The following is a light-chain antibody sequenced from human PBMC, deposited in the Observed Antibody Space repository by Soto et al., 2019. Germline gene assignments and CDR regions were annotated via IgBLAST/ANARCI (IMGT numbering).Light chain of an antibody. CDR3: QQSYSPLFT. CDR2: AAS. V-gene: IGKV1-39*01. CDR1: QSIRNY. J-gene: IGKJ3*01. Sequence: DIQMTQSPSSLSASVGDRVTITCRASQSIRNYLNWYQQKPGKAPKLLIYAASTLQGGVPSRFSGSGSGTDFTLTISSLQPEDFATYYCQQSYSPLFTFGPGTKVDI.